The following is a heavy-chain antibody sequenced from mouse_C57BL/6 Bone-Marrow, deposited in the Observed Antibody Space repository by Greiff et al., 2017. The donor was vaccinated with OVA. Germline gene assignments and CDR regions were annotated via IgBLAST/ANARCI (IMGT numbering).Heavy chain of an antibody. D-gene: IGHD1-1*01. CDR2: FYPGSGSI. J-gene: IGHJ3*01. V-gene: IGHV1-62-2*01. CDR3: ARHEDEVYYGSSYNVWFVY. CDR1: GYTFTEYT. Sequence: QVQLQQSGAELVKPGASVKLSCKASGYTFTEYTIHWVKQRSGQGLEWIGWFYPGSGSIKYNEKFKDKATLTADKSSSTVYMELSRLTSEDSAVYVCARHEDEVYYGSSYNVWFVYWGQGTLVTVSA.